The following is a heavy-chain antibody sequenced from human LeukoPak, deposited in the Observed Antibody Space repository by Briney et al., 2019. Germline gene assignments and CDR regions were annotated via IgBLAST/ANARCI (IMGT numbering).Heavy chain of an antibody. CDR3: AKHYGNTPYYFDC. CDR2: ISDSTGGT. CDR1: GFTFSTYA. D-gene: IGHD1-14*01. V-gene: IGHV3-23*01. J-gene: IGHJ4*02. Sequence: PGGSLRLSCAASGFTFSTYAMSWVRQAPGKGLEWVSGISDSTGGTHYADSVKGRFTISRDNSKNTLYLQMDSLRAEDTAVYFCAKHYGNTPYYFDCWGQGTLVTVSS.